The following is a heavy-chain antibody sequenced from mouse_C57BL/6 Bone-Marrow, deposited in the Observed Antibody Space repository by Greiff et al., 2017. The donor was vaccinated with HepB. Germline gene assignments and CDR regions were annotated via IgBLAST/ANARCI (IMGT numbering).Heavy chain of an antibody. CDR1: GYTFTDYY. D-gene: IGHD2-1*01. CDR2: INPYNGGT. J-gene: IGHJ1*03. Sequence: EVQLVESGAELVKPGASVKMSCKASGYTFTDYYMNWVKQSHGKSLEWIGVINPYNGGTSYNQKFKGKATLTVDKSSSTAYMELNSLTSADSAVYYCAGREVNWYFDVWGTGTTVTVSS. CDR3: AGREVNWYFDV. V-gene: IGHV1-19*01.